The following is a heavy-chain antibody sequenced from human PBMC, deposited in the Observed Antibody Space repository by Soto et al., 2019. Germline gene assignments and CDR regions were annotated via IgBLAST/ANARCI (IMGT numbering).Heavy chain of an antibody. CDR3: ATDRTPYCSGGSCYLTWSAP. J-gene: IGHJ5*02. V-gene: IGHV1-24*01. CDR2: FDPEDGET. D-gene: IGHD2-15*01. CDR1: GYTLTELS. Sequence: GASVKVSCKVSGYTLTELSMHWVRQAPGKGLEWMGGFDPEDGETIYAQKFQGRVTMTEDTSTDTAYMELSSLRSEDTAVYYCATDRTPYCSGGSCYLTWSAPWGQGTLVTVSS.